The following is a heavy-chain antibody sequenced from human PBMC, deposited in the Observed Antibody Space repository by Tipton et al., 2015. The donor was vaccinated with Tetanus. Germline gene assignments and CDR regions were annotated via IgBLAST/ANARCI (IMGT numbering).Heavy chain of an antibody. J-gene: IGHJ4*02. CDR1: GDPISRGDYY. CDR2: ILYGKST. V-gene: IGHV4-30-4*01. D-gene: IGHD1-1*01. CDR3: ARANNEFPKKGPFDS. Sequence: TLSLTCTVSGDPISRGDYYWSWVRQPPGKGLEYLGYILYGKSTHFNPSLQSRLSMSGDPVKNQFSLRLTSVTAADTAVYYCARANNEFPKKGPFDSWGQGRLVIVSS.